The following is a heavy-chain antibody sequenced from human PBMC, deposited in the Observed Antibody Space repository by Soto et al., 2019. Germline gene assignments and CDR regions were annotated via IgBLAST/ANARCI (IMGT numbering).Heavy chain of an antibody. J-gene: IGHJ3*02. V-gene: IGHV1-3*01. Sequence: QVQLVQSGAEVKKPGASVKVSCKASGYTFTSYAMHWVRQAPGQRLEWMGWINAGNGNTKYSQNFQGRVTITRDTSASTADMELSSLGSEDTAVYYCARGLTMVRGVSLDAFDIWGQGTMVTVSS. CDR3: ARGLTMVRGVSLDAFDI. CDR2: INAGNGNT. D-gene: IGHD3-10*01. CDR1: GYTFTSYA.